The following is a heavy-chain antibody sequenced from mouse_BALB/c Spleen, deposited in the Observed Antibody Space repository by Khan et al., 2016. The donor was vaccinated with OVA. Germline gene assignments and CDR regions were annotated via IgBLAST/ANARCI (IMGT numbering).Heavy chain of an antibody. CDR3: TRHRSYYGSNPYFDY. J-gene: IGHJ2*01. D-gene: IGHD1-1*01. CDR1: GFSFSSYS. Sequence: EVELVESGGGLVRPGGSLKLSCAASGFSFSSYSMSWVSQTPAKRLVWVATISSGGSYTYYPDGVKGRFTISRDNAKNTLYLQMISLKSEDTAVYYCTRHRSYYGSNPYFDYWGQGTTRTVSS. V-gene: IGHV5-6-4*01. CDR2: ISSGGSYT.